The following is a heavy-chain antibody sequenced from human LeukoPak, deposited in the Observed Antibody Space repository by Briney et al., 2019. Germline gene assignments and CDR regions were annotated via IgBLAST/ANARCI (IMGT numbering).Heavy chain of an antibody. CDR1: GFTVSSNY. V-gene: IGHV3-53*01. D-gene: IGHD3-10*01. CDR3: ARWFGELVNWFDP. Sequence: GSLRLSCAASGFTVSSNYMSWVRQAPGKGLEWVSVIYSGGSTYYADSVKGRFTISRDNSKNTLYLQMNSLRAEDTAVYYCARWFGELVNWFDPWGQGTLVTVSS. J-gene: IGHJ5*02. CDR2: IYSGGST.